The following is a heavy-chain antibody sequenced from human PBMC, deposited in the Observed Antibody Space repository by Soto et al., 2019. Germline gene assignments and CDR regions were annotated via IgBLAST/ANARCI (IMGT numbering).Heavy chain of an antibody. CDR1: GYSFSNYN. CDR2: ISGYKGNT. Sequence: GPALKKPGASVKVSCKSSGYSFSNYNFCWVRQAPGQGLEWLGWISGYKGNTNYAQKLQGRGTLTTDSFTSTAYMELRSLRSDDTAIYYSARDKVWGGFDTWGQGTMVAVSS. V-gene: IGHV1-18*01. J-gene: IGHJ3*02. D-gene: IGHD3-16*01. CDR3: ARDKVWGGFDT.